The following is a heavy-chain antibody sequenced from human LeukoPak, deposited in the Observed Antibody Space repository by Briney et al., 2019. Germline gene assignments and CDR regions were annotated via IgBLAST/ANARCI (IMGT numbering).Heavy chain of an antibody. CDR3: ASGFVTTGTTIPLDY. D-gene: IGHD1-1*01. Sequence: SANVSCKASGGTFSSYAISWVRQAPGQGLEWMGRINPILGIANYAQKFQGRVTITADKSTSTGYMELSSLRSEDTAVYFCASGFVTTGTTIPLDYWGQGTLVTVSS. J-gene: IGHJ4*01. CDR2: INPILGIA. CDR1: GGTFSSYA. V-gene: IGHV1-69*04.